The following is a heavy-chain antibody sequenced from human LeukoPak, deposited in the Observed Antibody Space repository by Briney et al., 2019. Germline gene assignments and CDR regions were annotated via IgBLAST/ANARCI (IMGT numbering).Heavy chain of an antibody. V-gene: IGHV3-33*01. Sequence: PGGSLRLSCAASGFTFSSYGMHWVRQAPGKGLEWVAVIWYDGSNKYYADSVKGRFTISRDNSKNTLYLQMNSLRVDDTAVYYCARGTYYYGSGTFNDYWGQGTLVTVSS. CDR3: ARGTYYYGSGTFNDY. CDR1: GFTFSSYG. J-gene: IGHJ4*02. D-gene: IGHD3-10*01. CDR2: IWYDGSNK.